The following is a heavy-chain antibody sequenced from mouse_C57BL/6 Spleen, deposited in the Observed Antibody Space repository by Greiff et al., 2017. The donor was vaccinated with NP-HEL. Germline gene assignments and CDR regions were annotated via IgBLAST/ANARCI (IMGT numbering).Heavy chain of an antibody. D-gene: IGHD1-1*01. Sequence: QVQLQQPGAELVKPGASVKMSCKASGYTFTSYWLTWVKQRPGQGLEWIGDLYPGSGRTTSTATFKSTATLTVDTSSSTAYMQLSSLTSEDSAVYYCARGGFYYGSPYYFDYWGQGTTLTVSS. CDR2: LYPGSGRT. V-gene: IGHV1-55*01. CDR3: ARGGFYYGSPYYFDY. J-gene: IGHJ2*01. CDR1: GYTFTSYW.